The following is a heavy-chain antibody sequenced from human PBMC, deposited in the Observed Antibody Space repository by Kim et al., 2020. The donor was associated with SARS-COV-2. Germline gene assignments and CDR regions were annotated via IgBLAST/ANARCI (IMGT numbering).Heavy chain of an antibody. J-gene: IGHJ6*02. V-gene: IGHV3-53*04. CDR3: ARDLSYYGMDV. CDR2: R. Sequence: RHNPDAVKGRFTISRQKSKNSLYLQMNSLRAEDTAVYYCARDLSYYGMDVWGQGTTVTVSS.